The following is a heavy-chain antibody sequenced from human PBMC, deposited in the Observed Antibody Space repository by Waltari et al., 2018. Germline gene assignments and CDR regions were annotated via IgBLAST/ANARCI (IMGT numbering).Heavy chain of an antibody. J-gene: IGHJ3*02. CDR2: IYSGGST. CDR3: AREASRGATAFDI. D-gene: IGHD1-26*01. CDR1: GFTVSSNY. V-gene: IGHV3-53*04. Sequence: EVQLVESGGGLVQPGGSLRLSCAASGFTVSSNYMSWVSQAPGKGLEWVSVIYSGGSTYYADSVKGRFTISRHNSKNTLYLQMNSLRAEDTAVYYCAREASRGATAFDIWGQGTMVTVSS.